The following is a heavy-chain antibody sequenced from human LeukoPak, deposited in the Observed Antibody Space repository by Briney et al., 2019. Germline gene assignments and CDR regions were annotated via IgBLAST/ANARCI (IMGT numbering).Heavy chain of an antibody. V-gene: IGHV3-53*01. CDR2: IYNDGST. J-gene: IGHJ3*02. Sequence: PGGSLTLSCAVSGLTVSSSYMSWVRQAPGKGLEWVSIIYNDGSTYYADSMKGRFTISRDNSKNTLYLQVNSLRAEDTAMYYCARNILLAFDIWGQGPMTMVSS. D-gene: IGHD2/OR15-2a*01. CDR1: GLTVSSSY. CDR3: ARNILLAFDI.